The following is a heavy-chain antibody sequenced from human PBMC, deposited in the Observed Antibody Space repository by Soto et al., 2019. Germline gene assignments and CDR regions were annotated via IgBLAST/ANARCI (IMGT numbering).Heavy chain of an antibody. D-gene: IGHD3-16*01. V-gene: IGHV1-18*01. J-gene: IGHJ3*02. Sequence: ASVKVSCKASGYTFTSYGISWVRQAPGEGLEWMGWISAYNGNTNYAQKLQGRVTMTTDTSTSTAYMELRSLRSDDTAVYYCARGGGARRSPNDAFDIWGQGTMVTVSS. CDR2: ISAYNGNT. CDR1: GYTFTSYG. CDR3: ARGGGARRSPNDAFDI.